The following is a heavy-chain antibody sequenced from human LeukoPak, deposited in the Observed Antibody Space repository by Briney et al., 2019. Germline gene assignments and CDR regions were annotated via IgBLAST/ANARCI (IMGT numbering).Heavy chain of an antibody. V-gene: IGHV1-69*13. CDR2: IIPIFGTA. Sequence: ASVKVSCKASGGTFSSYAISWVRQAPGQGLEWMGGIIPIFGTANYAQKFQGRVTITADESTSTAYMELSSLRSEDTAVYYCARAGLLGYCSGGSCHGYFDYWGQGTLVTVSS. J-gene: IGHJ4*02. D-gene: IGHD2-15*01. CDR1: GGTFSSYA. CDR3: ARAGLLGYCSGGSCHGYFDY.